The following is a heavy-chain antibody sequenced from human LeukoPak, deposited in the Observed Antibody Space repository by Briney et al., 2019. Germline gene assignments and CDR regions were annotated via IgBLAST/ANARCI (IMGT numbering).Heavy chain of an antibody. V-gene: IGHV1-69*04. D-gene: IGHD3-16*01. CDR2: IIPILGIA. Sequence: SVKVSCKASGGTFSSYAISWVRQAPGQGREWMERIIPILGIANYAQKFQGRVTITADKSTSTAYMELSSLRSEDTAVYYCARDQGAWGYGYNFDYWGQGTLVTVSS. CDR1: GGTFSSYA. J-gene: IGHJ4*02. CDR3: ARDQGAWGYGYNFDY.